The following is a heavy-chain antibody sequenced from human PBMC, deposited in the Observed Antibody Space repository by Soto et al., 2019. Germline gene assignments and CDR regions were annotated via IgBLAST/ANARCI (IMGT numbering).Heavy chain of an antibody. D-gene: IGHD3-22*01. J-gene: IGHJ5*02. CDR2: IDWDDDK. CDR3: ARTSIYYYDSSGYYGRNWFDP. Sequence: SGPTLVNPTQTLTLTCTFSGFSLSTSGMCVSWIRQPPGKALEWLALIDWDDDKYYSTSLKTRLTISKDTSKNQVVLTMTNMDPVDTATYYCARTSIYYYDSSGYYGRNWFDPWGQGPLVIVTS. CDR1: GFSLSTSGMC. V-gene: IGHV2-70*01.